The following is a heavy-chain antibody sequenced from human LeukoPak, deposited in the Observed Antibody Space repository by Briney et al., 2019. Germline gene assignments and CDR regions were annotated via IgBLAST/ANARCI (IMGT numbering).Heavy chain of an antibody. CDR1: RDRVSTNNPA. V-gene: IGHV6-1*01. CDR2: TYYRSKWYN. D-gene: IGHD2-15*01. J-gene: IGHJ6*02. Sequence: SQTLSLTCAISRDRVSTNNPAWSWIRQSPSRGLEWLGRTYYRSKWYNYYAGSVKSRIIFNPDTSKNQFSLQLNSVTPEDTAVYYCAREKVVIAATHYYGMDVWGQGTTVTVSS. CDR3: AREKVVIAATHYYGMDV.